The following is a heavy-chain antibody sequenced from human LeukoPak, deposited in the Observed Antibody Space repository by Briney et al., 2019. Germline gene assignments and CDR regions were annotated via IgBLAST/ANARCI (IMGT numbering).Heavy chain of an antibody. J-gene: IGHJ5*02. CDR1: GFTFDDYG. V-gene: IGHV3-20*04. Sequence: PGGSLRLSCAASGFTFDDYGMSWVRQAPGKGLECVSGINWNGGSTGYADSVKGRFTISRDNAKNSLYLQMNSLRVEDTALYYCAKGRYDILTDRNNWFGPWGQGTLVTVSS. CDR2: INWNGGST. D-gene: IGHD3-9*01. CDR3: AKGRYDILTDRNNWFGP.